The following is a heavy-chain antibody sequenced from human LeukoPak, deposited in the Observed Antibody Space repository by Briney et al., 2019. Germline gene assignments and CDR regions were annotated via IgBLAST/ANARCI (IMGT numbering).Heavy chain of an antibody. CDR3: VRLGYCGSTSCYFDS. V-gene: IGHV4-38-2*01. D-gene: IGHD2-2*01. Sequence: SETLSLTCAVSGYSITSTYYWGWVRQPPGKGLEWIASMHHSGSTYSNPSLKSRVIISIDTSRNDFSLRLRFVTAADTALYYCVRLGYCGSTSCYFDSWGQGTLVTVSS. CDR1: GYSITSTYY. J-gene: IGHJ4*02. CDR2: MHHSGST.